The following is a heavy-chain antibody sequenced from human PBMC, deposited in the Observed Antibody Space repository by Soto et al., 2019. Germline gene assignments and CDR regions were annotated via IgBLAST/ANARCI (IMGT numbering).Heavy chain of an antibody. D-gene: IGHD6-6*01. V-gene: IGHV3-30-3*01. J-gene: IGHJ4*02. CDR1: GFTFSSYA. CDR3: ARDVSIAARPDYFDY. Sequence: GGSLRLSCAASGFTFSSYAMHWVRQVPGKGLEWVAVISYDGSNKYYADSVKGRFTISRDNSKNTLYLQMNSLRAEDTAVYYCARDVSIAARPDYFDYWGQGTLVTVSS. CDR2: ISYDGSNK.